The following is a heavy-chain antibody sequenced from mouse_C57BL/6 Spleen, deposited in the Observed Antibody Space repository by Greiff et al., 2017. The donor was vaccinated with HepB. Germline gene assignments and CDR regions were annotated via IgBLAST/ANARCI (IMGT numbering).Heavy chain of an antibody. J-gene: IGHJ4*01. Sequence: VKLQESGPELVKPGASVKISCKASGYAFSSSWMNWVKQRPGKGLEWIGRIYPGDGDTNYNGKFKGKATLTADKSSSTAYMQLSSLKSEDSAVYFCARDDDGYYGAMDYWGQGTSVTVSS. CDR3: ARDDDGYYGAMDY. D-gene: IGHD2-3*01. V-gene: IGHV1-82*01. CDR2: IYPGDGDT. CDR1: GYAFSSSW.